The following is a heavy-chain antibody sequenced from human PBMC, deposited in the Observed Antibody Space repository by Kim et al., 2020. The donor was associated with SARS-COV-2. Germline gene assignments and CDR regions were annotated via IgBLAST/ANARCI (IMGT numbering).Heavy chain of an antibody. CDR1: GYTFTGYY. J-gene: IGHJ2*01. Sequence: ASVKVSCKASGYTFTGYYMHWVRQAPGQGLEWMGRINPNSGGTNYAQKFQGRVTMTRDTSISTAYMELSRLRSDDTAVYYCARGGIAARRGIWYFDLWGRGTLVTVSS. CDR3: ARGGIAARRGIWYFDL. V-gene: IGHV1-2*06. D-gene: IGHD6-13*01. CDR2: INPNSGGT.